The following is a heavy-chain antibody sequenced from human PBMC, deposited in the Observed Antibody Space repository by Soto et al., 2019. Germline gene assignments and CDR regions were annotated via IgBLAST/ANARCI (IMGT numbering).Heavy chain of an antibody. CDR1: GYTFTSYG. V-gene: IGHV1-18*01. CDR3: ARDSRGFWSGYQFDY. J-gene: IGHJ4*02. Sequence: ASVKVSCKASGYTFTSYGISWVRQAPGQGLEWMGWISAYNGNTNYAQKLQGRVTMTTDTSTSTAYMELRSLRSDDTAVYYCARDSRGFWSGYQFDYWGQGTLVTVSS. D-gene: IGHD3-3*01. CDR2: ISAYNGNT.